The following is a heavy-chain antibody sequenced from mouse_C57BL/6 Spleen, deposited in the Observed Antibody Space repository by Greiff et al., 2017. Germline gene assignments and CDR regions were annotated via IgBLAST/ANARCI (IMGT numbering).Heavy chain of an antibody. CDR1: GYTFTSYW. J-gene: IGHJ4*01. V-gene: IGHV1-53*01. Sequence: QVQLQQPGTELVKPGASVKLSCKASGYTFTSYWMHWVKQRPGQGLEWIGNINPSNGGTNYNEKFKSKATLTVDKSSSKAYMQLSSLTSEDSAVYYYASPLNYYAMDYWGKGTSVTVSS. CDR3: ASPLNYYAMDY. CDR2: INPSNGGT.